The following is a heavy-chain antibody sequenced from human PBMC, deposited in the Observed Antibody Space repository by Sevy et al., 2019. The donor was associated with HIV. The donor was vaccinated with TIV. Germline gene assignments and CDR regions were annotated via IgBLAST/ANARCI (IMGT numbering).Heavy chain of an antibody. CDR2: FDPEDGKT. Sequence: ASVKVSCKVSGSTLTQLSMHWVRQAPGIGLEWMVTFDPEDGKTLYAQKFQGRVTMTEETPTHTAYMELSSLTSEDTAIYYCASSRDYYESNGYYFDFWGQGTLVTVSS. D-gene: IGHD3-22*01. J-gene: IGHJ4*02. V-gene: IGHV1-24*01. CDR3: ASSRDYYESNGYYFDF. CDR1: GSTLTQLS.